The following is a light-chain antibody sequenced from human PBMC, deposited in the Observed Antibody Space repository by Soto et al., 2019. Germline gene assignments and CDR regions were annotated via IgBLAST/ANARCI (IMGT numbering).Light chain of an antibody. CDR3: QQYKSYSRT. CDR2: KAS. CDR1: QSISSW. Sequence: DIQMTQSPSTLSASVGDRVTITCRASQSISSWLAWYQQKPGQAPELLIYKASSLESGVPSRFSGSGSGTEFTLTISSLQPDDFATYYCQQYKSYSRTFGQGTKVEIK. J-gene: IGKJ1*01. V-gene: IGKV1-5*03.